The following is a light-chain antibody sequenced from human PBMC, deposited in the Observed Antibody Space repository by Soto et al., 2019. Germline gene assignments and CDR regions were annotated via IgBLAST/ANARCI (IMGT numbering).Light chain of an antibody. CDR1: QSVGGSS. CDR2: DTS. Sequence: ETVFTPSPGTLSLSPGERATVSCRASQSVGGSSLAWYQQRPGQAPRLLIYDTSKRATGIPDRFSGSGSGTDFTLTISRLEPEDFAVYYCQQYQNSPRTFGQGTKVDIK. J-gene: IGKJ1*01. V-gene: IGKV3-20*01. CDR3: QQYQNSPRT.